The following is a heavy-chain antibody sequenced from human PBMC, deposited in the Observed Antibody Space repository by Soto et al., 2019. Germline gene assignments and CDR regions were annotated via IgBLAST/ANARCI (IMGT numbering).Heavy chain of an antibody. CDR1: GFTFSSYG. J-gene: IGHJ4*02. V-gene: IGHV3-30*18. D-gene: IGHD3-16*01. Sequence: QVQLVESGGGVVQPGRSLRLSCAASGFTFSSYGMHWVRQAPGKGLEWVAVISYDGSNKYYADSVKGRFTISRDNSKNTLYLQMNSLRAKDTAVYYCAKDLGQHEIFDYWGQGTLVTVSS. CDR3: AKDLGQHEIFDY. CDR2: ISYDGSNK.